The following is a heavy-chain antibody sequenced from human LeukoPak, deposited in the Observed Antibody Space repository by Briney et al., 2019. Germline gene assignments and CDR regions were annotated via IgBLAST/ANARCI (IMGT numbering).Heavy chain of an antibody. CDR1: GYTFTSYD. V-gene: IGHV1-8*01. D-gene: IGHD6-13*01. CDR2: MNPNSGNT. Sequence: KVSCKASGYTFTSYDINWVRQATGQGPEWMGWMNPNSGNTGHAQKFQGRVTMTRNTSISTAYMELSSLRSEDTAVYYCARGVRGINWFDPWGQGTLVTVSS. CDR3: ARGVRGINWFDP. J-gene: IGHJ5*02.